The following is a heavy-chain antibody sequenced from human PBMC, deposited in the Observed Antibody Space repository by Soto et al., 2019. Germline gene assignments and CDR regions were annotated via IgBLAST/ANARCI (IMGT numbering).Heavy chain of an antibody. V-gene: IGHV4-31*03. J-gene: IGHJ4*02. CDR1: GGSIGSAGYY. CDR3: ERCPGYYFDX. Sequence: SETLSLTFTVSGGSIGSAGYYWSWIRQHPGKGLEWIGYIYYSGITYYNPSLKSRVTISVDTSKNQFSLKLSSVTAAETAVYYSERCPGYYFDXWGQGTLVTVS. CDR2: IYYSGIT.